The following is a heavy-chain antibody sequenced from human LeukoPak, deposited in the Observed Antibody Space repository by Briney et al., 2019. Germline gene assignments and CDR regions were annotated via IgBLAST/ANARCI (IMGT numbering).Heavy chain of an antibody. CDR1: GFTFSNYG. D-gene: IGHD2-15*01. CDR2: ITSSGIT. J-gene: IGHJ4*02. CDR3: AKDAWGCSGGSCYSGYNY. V-gene: IGHV3-23*01. Sequence: PGGSLRLSCAASGFTFSNYGMNWVRQAPGKGLEWVSGITSSGITYYADSVKGRFTVSRDNSKNTLYLQMNSLRAEDRAVYYCAKDAWGCSGGSCYSGYNYWGQGTLVTVSS.